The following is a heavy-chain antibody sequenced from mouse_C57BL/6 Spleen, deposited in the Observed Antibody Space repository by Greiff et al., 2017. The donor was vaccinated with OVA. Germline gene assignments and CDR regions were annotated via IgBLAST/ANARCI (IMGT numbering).Heavy chain of an antibody. CDR1: GFNINDYY. J-gene: IGHJ4*01. V-gene: IGHV14-2*01. CDR3: ARTVVATGYYYAMDD. Sequence: VQLQQSGAELVKPGASVKLSCTASGFNINDYYMHWVKQRTEQGLEWIGRIGPEDGETKYAAKVQGKATITADTASNTAYLQLSSLTSEDTAVYYCARTVVATGYYYAMDDWGQGTSVTVSS. D-gene: IGHD2-2*01. CDR2: IGPEDGET.